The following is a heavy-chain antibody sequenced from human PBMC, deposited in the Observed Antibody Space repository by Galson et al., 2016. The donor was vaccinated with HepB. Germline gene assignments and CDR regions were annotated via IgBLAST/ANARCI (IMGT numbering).Heavy chain of an antibody. CDR3: ARFPSGYLVTDH. CDR1: GFTFSTHS. Sequence: SLRLSCAASGFTFSTHSMNWVRQAPGKGLEWVSSISDTSNYIFYADSVEGRFTISRDNVKNSLYLQMKSLRAEDTAEYYCARFPSGYLVTDHWGQGTLVTVSS. CDR2: ISDTSNYI. D-gene: IGHD3-22*01. V-gene: IGHV3-21*01. J-gene: IGHJ4*02.